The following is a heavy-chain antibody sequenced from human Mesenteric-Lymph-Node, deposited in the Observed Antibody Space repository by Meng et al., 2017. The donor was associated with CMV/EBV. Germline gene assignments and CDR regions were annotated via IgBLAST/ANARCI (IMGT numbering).Heavy chain of an antibody. CDR2: INHSGST. J-gene: IGHJ4*02. Sequence: QVHLQRGGPGLLTPSETLSLSCAVYGGSFSGYYWSWIRQPPGKGLEWIGEINHSGSTNYNPSLKSRVTISVDTSKNQFSLKLSSVTAADTAVYYCARHQRWLKSEGGFNYWGQGTLVTVSS. V-gene: IGHV4-34*01. CDR1: GGSFSGYY. CDR3: ARHQRWLKSEGGFNY. D-gene: IGHD4-23*01.